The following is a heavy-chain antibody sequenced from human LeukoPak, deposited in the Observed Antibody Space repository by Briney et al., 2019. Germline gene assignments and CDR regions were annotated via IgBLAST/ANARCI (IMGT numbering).Heavy chain of an antibody. Sequence: PSETLSLTCTVSGGSISSGSYYWSWIRQPAGKGLEWIGRIYTSGSTNYNPSLKSRVTISVDTSKNQFSLKLSSVTAADTAVYYCARRTRITMVRGTYYYYYMDVWGKGTTVTISS. V-gene: IGHV4-61*02. CDR3: ARRTRITMVRGTYYYYYMDV. J-gene: IGHJ6*03. CDR2: IYTSGST. CDR1: GGSISSGSYY. D-gene: IGHD3-10*01.